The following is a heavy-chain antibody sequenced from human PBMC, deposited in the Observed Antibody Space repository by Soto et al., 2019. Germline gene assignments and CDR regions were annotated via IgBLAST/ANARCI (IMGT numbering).Heavy chain of an antibody. V-gene: IGHV1-8*01. D-gene: IGHD6-6*01. J-gene: IGHJ5*02. Sequence: GASVKVSCKGSGYTFTSYHINWVRQATGQGLEWMGWMNPNSGNTGYAQTLQGRVTMTWDTSIGTAYMELSSLRFEDTAMYYCARGHISSTKNWLDPWGQGTLVTVSS. CDR3: ARGHISSTKNWLDP. CDR1: GYTFTSYH. CDR2: MNPNSGNT.